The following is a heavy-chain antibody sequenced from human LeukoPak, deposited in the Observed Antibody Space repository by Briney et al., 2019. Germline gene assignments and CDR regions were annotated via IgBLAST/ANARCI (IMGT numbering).Heavy chain of an antibody. D-gene: IGHD5-18*01. CDR3: ARDRGYSYAFDY. V-gene: IGHV4-34*01. J-gene: IGHJ4*02. CDR2: INHSGST. CDR1: GGSFSGYY. Sequence: PSEILSLTCAVYGGSFSGYYWSWIRQPPGKGLEWIGEINHSGSTNYNPSLKSRVTISVDTSKNQFSLKLNSVTAADTAVYYCARDRGYSYAFDYWGQGTLVTVSS.